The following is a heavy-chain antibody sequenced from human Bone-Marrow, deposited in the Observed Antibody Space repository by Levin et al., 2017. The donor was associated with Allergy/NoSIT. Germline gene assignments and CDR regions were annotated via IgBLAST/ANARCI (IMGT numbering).Heavy chain of an antibody. D-gene: IGHD1-26*01. CDR1: GGTFSSYA. J-gene: IGHJ4*02. CDR3: ERVEWSGSDYPEGYFDY. CDR2: SIPIFGTA. V-gene: IGHV1-69*01. Sequence: GGSLRLSCKASGGTFSSYAISWVRQAPGQGLEWMGGSIPIFGTANYSQKFQGRVTITADESTSTAYMELSSLRSEDTAVYYCERVEWSGSDYPEGYFDYWGQGTLVTVSS.